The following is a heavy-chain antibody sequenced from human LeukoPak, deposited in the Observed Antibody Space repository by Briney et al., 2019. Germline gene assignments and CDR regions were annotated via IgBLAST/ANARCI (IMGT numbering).Heavy chain of an antibody. CDR3: ARAKVAYGMDV. D-gene: IGHD5-12*01. J-gene: IGHJ6*02. CDR1: GFTVSSNY. Sequence: GGSLRLSCAASGFTVSSNYMSWVRQAPGKGLEWVSVIYSGGNTYYADSVRGRFTISRDNAKNSLYLQMNSLRAEDTAVYYCARAKVAYGMDVWGQGTTVTVSS. CDR2: IYSGGNT. V-gene: IGHV3-53*01.